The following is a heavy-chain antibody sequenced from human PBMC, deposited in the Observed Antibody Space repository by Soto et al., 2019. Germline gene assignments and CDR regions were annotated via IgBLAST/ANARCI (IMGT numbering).Heavy chain of an antibody. J-gene: IGHJ4*02. CDR3: AHILGSSSWYFLFDY. D-gene: IGHD6-13*01. V-gene: IGHV2-5*01. CDR1: GFSLSTSGEV. CDR2: IYWNDDN. Sequence: QITLKESAPTLVKPTQTVTLTCTFSGFSLSTSGEVVGWIRQPPGKALEWLALIYWNDDNRYSPSLKSRLTTTKDTSKNQVVLTMTNMDPVDTATYYCAHILGSSSWYFLFDYWGQGTLVTVSS.